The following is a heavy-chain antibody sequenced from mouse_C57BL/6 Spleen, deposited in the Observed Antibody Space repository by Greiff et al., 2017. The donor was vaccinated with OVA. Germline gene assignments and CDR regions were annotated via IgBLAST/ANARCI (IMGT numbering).Heavy chain of an antibody. D-gene: IGHD3-2*02. CDR3: ARSAAQGTGLAY. V-gene: IGHV1-64*01. J-gene: IGHJ3*01. CDR1: GYTFTSYW. CDR2: IHPNSGST. Sequence: QVQLQQPGAELVKPGASVKLSCKASGYTFTSYWMHWVKQRPGQGLEWIGMIHPNSGSTNYNEKFKSKATLTVDKSSSTAYMQLSSLTSEDSAVYFCARSAAQGTGLAYWGQGTLVTVSA.